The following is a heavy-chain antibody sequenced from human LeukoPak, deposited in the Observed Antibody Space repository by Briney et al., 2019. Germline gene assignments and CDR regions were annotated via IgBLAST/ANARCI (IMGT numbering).Heavy chain of an antibody. CDR1: GYSLTNYY. J-gene: IGHJ4*02. CDR3: ARGAPTTRIGAGRFDY. D-gene: IGHD5-12*01. Sequence: ASVTVSFKAFGYSLTNYYVHWVRQAPGQGLEWMGEINPSGGSTSYAQKFQGRITVTRDTYTNTVYMDLSSLRSGDTATYYCARGAPTTRIGAGRFDYWGQGSLLTVAS. CDR2: INPSGGST. V-gene: IGHV1-46*01.